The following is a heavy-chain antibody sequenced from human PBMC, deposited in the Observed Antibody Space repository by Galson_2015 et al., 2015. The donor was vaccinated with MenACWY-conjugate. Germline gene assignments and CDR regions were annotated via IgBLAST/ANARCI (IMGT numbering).Heavy chain of an antibody. CDR1: GFSLSTTGMC. CDR2: IDWGNDK. Sequence: PALVKPTQPLTLTCTFSGFSLSTTGMCVSWIRQPPGKALEWLARIDWGNDKFYSTSLKTSLTIFKDTSKNQVVLTMTNMDPVYTATYCCARLVCTASSYYCMDVWGQGTPVTVSS. CDR3: ARLVCTASSYYCMDV. D-gene: IGHD2-8*02. J-gene: IGHJ6*02. V-gene: IGHV2-70*17.